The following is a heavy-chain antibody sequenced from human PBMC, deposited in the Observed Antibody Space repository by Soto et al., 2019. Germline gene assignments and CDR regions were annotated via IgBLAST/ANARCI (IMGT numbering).Heavy chain of an antibody. CDR2: VTSDGSNK. D-gene: IGHD3-22*01. CDR1: GFTFSTYA. V-gene: IGHV3-30-3*01. Sequence: QVQLVESGGGVVQPGRSLRLSCAASGFTFSTYALHWVRQAPGKGLEWVATVTSDGSNKYHADSVEGRFTISRDDSKNTLYLQLNSLRAEVTAVYYCGRITLKTSVDTFDFWGQGTMVTVSS. J-gene: IGHJ3*01. CDR3: GRITLKTSVDTFDF.